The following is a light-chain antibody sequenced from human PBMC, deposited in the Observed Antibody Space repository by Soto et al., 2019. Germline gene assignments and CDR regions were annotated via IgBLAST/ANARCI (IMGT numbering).Light chain of an antibody. Sequence: EIVLTQSPGTLSLSPGARATLSCRASQSVSSSYLAWYQQKPGQAPRLLIYGPSTRATGIPARFSGSGSGTEFTLTISSLQSEDFAVYYCQQYSQWPLTFGGGTKVDIK. V-gene: IGKV3-15*01. CDR1: QSVSSSY. J-gene: IGKJ4*01. CDR3: QQYSQWPLT. CDR2: GPS.